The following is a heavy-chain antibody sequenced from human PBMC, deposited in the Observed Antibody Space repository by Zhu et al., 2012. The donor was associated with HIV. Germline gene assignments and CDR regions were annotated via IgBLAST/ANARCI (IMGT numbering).Heavy chain of an antibody. J-gene: IGHJ4*02. V-gene: IGHV4-34*02. CDR1: GGSFSGFY. D-gene: IGHD3-10*01. CDR2: INQSAIS. CDR3: ARGGFRYSASGSYSFDF. Sequence: QVQLQQWGAGLLKPSETLSLTCAVYGGSFSGFYWTWIRQPPGKGLEWVGEINQSAISTYNPSLKSRVTTSVDTSKNQFSLKLRSVTAADTAVYYCARGGFRYSASGSYSFDFWGQGTLVTVSS.